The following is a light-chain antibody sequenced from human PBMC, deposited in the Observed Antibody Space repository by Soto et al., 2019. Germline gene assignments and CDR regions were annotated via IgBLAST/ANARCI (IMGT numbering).Light chain of an antibody. CDR3: QQYNDWPRT. J-gene: IGKJ1*01. CDR2: GAS. Sequence: EIVMTQSPATLSVSPGERATLSCRASQSVSSNLAWYQQKPGQVPRLLIYGASTRATGIPARFSGSGSGTEFSLTITSLQSEEFAVYYCQQYNDWPRTFGQGTKVGVK. V-gene: IGKV3-15*01. CDR1: QSVSSN.